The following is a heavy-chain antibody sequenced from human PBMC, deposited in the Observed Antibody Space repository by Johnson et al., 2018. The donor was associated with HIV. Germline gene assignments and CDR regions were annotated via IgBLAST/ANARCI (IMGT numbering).Heavy chain of an antibody. V-gene: IGHV3-20*04. CDR3: ATSSLGWGLDGFDI. CDR1: GFAFSGYA. J-gene: IGHJ3*02. D-gene: IGHD3-16*01. CDR2: INWNGGST. Sequence: VHLVESGGGVVQPRRSLRLSCAASGFAFSGYALHWVRQVPGKGLEWVSGINWNGGSTGYADSVKGRFTISRDNAKNSLYLQMNSLRGEDTAVYYCATSSLGWGLDGFDIWGRGTMVTVSS.